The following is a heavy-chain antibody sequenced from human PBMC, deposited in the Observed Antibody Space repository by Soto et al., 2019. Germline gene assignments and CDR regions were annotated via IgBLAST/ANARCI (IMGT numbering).Heavy chain of an antibody. CDR2: ISYDGSNE. CDR1: GFSFRTFG. CDR3: AKDRLGLRYFDWSLCCV. J-gene: IGHJ3*01. V-gene: IGHV3-30*18. Sequence: QVQLVESGGGVVQPGRSLSLSCAASGFSFRTFGMHWVRQAPGKGLEWVAVISYDGSNEFYADSVKGRFTISRDNSKNTVYLQMNSLRADDTAVYYCAKDRLGLRYFDWSLCCVWGRGTMVTVSS. D-gene: IGHD3-9*01.